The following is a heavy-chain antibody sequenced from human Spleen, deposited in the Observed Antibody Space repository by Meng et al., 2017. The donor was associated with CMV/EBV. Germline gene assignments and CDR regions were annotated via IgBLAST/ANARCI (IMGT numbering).Heavy chain of an antibody. Sequence: CKASGYTFTSYAMHWVRQAPGQRLESMGWINAGNGNTKYSQKFQGRVTITRDTSASTAYMELSSLRSEDTAVYYCARLPDIAYYFDYWGQGTLVTVSS. CDR1: GYTFTSYA. V-gene: IGHV1-3*01. CDR2: INAGNGNT. CDR3: ARLPDIAYYFDY. J-gene: IGHJ4*02. D-gene: IGHD2-21*01.